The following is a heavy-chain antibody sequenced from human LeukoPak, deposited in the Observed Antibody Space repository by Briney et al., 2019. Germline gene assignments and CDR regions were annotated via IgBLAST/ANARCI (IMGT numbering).Heavy chain of an antibody. D-gene: IGHD3/OR15-3a*01. CDR3: ARRRDFIDY. J-gene: IGHJ4*02. V-gene: IGHV3-7*03. CDR2: IRPEGSDK. Sequence: GGSLRLSCAASGFTLTNYWMGWVRQAPGKGLEWAANIRPEGSDKYYVDSVKGRFTISRDNAQNSLYLQMNSLRAEDTAVYYCARRRDFIDYWGQGTLVTVSS. CDR1: GFTLTNYW.